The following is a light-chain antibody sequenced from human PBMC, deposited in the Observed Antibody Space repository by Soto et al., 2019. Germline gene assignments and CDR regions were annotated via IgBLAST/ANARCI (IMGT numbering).Light chain of an antibody. Sequence: QSALTQPASVSGSPGQSVTISCTGTSSDLCGYNYGSWYQQHPGEAPKLILYGVPNRPSGISHRFSGSKSGNTAYLTVSGLQAEDEADYYCDSYTPDRTYVFGTGTKLTVL. CDR2: GVP. CDR3: DSYTPDRTYV. V-gene: IGLV2-14*01. CDR1: SSDLCGYNY. J-gene: IGLJ1*01.